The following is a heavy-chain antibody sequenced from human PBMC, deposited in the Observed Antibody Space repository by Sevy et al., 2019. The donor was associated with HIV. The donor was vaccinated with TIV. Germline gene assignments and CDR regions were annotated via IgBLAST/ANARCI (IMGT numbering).Heavy chain of an antibody. Sequence: GGSLRLSCAASGLTFNNAWMTWVRQAPGMGLEWVGRIKSKTDGGKTDYAAPVKSRFTISRDDSKNTLYLQMNSLKTEDTAVYYCTTKHGFWSGYYYFDYWGQGTLVTVSS. V-gene: IGHV3-15*01. CDR2: IKSKTDGGKT. CDR1: GLTFNNAW. J-gene: IGHJ4*02. CDR3: TTKHGFWSGYYYFDY. D-gene: IGHD3-3*01.